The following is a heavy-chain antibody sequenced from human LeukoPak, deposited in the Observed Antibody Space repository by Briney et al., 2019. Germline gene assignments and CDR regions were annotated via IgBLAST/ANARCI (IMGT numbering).Heavy chain of an antibody. Sequence: ASVKVSCKASGYTFTSYDINWVRQATGQGPEWMGWMNPNSGNTGYAQKFQGRVTITRNTSISTAYMELSSLRSEDTAVYYCARGDYYDSGSFDYWGQGTLVTVSS. J-gene: IGHJ4*02. CDR3: ARGDYYDSGSFDY. V-gene: IGHV1-8*03. CDR2: MNPNSGNT. D-gene: IGHD3-22*01. CDR1: GYTFTSYD.